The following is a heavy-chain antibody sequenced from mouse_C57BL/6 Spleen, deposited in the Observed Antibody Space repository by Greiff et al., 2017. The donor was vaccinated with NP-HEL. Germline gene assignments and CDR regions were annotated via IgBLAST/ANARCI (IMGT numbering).Heavy chain of an antibody. CDR2: IYPGDGDT. J-gene: IGHJ3*01. V-gene: IGHV1-82*01. CDR1: GYAFSSSW. CDR3: AIDGYYAFAY. D-gene: IGHD2-3*01. Sequence: QVHVKQSGPELVKPGASVKISCKASGYAFSSSWMNWVKQRPGKGLEWIGRIYPGDGDTNYNGKFKGKATLTADKSSSTAYMQLSSLTSEDSAVYFCAIDGYYAFAYWGQGTLVTVSA.